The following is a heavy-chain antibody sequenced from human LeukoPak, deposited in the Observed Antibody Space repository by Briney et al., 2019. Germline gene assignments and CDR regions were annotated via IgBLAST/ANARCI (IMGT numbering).Heavy chain of an antibody. D-gene: IGHD7-27*01. CDR3: AKDGGLWVSAHWGDS. CDR2: ITTGDGNT. CDR1: GFTFSSYT. V-gene: IGHV3-23*01. Sequence: GRSLRLSCAASGFTFSSYTMTWVRQAPGKGLKWVSTITTGDGNTYYADSVKGRFTVSRDDSKNTLYLQMNSLRAEDTAVYYCAKDGGLWVSAHWGDSWGRGTLVTVSS. J-gene: IGHJ4*02.